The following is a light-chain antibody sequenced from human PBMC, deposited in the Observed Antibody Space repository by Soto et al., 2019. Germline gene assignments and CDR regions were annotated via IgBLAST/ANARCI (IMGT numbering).Light chain of an antibody. Sequence: DTQMTQSPSFVSASVGDRVTITCWASQGISSWLAWYQQKKGKAPKLLIYATSSLQSEVPSRLRGSGYGTDLTITISSMKNEDFETYYCQQSNSYTLTFGGGTKVDIK. CDR3: QQSNSYTLT. CDR1: QGISSW. J-gene: IGKJ4*01. CDR2: ATS. V-gene: IGKV1D-12*01.